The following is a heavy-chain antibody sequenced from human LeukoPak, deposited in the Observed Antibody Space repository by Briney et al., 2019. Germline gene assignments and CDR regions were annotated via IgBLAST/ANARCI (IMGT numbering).Heavy chain of an antibody. CDR2: INHSGST. CDR1: GGSFSGYY. V-gene: IGHV4-34*01. J-gene: IGHJ4*02. Sequence: SETLSLTCAVSGGSFSGYYWSWIRQPPGKGLEWIGEINHSGSTNYNPSLKSRVTISVDTSKNQFSLKLSSVTAADTAVYYCASKIAVAGHSDYWGQGTLVTVSS. D-gene: IGHD6-19*01. CDR3: ASKIAVAGHSDY.